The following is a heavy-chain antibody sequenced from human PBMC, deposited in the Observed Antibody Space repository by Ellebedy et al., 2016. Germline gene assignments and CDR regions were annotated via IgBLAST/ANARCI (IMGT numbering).Heavy chain of an antibody. CDR3: ARADEGGQLRIHP. D-gene: IGHD6-6*01. V-gene: IGHV4-34*01. J-gene: IGHJ5*02. Sequence: SETLSLXXAVYGGSFSGYYSSWIRQPPGKGLEWIGEINHSGSTNYNPSLKSRVTISVDKSKNQFSLKLSSVTAADTAVYYCARADEGGQLRIHPWGQGTLVTVSS. CDR2: INHSGST. CDR1: GGSFSGYY.